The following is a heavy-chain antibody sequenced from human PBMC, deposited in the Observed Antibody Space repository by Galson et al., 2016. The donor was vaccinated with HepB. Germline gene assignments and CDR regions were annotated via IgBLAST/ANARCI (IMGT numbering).Heavy chain of an antibody. J-gene: IGHJ5*02. V-gene: IGHV4-39*01. CDR2: FVYGGSG. CDR1: GGSISDSNYY. Sequence: ATLSLTCTVSGGSISDSNYYWAWIRQPPGKGLEWIGTFVYGGSGSHNPSLKSRVAMSVDTSMSQLSLTLTSVTAADTAVYYCARREAFGCGSTSCFRFDPWGQGTRVTVSS. D-gene: IGHD2-2*01. CDR3: ARREAFGCGSTSCFRFDP.